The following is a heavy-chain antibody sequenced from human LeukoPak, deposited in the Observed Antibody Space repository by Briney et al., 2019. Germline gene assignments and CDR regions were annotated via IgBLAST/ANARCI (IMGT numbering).Heavy chain of an antibody. D-gene: IGHD6-13*01. CDR2: IYYSGST. J-gene: IGHJ3*02. Sequence: SEALSLTCTVSGGSISSYYWSWIRQPPGKGLEWIGYIYYSGSTNYNPSLKSRVTISVDTSKNQFSLKLSSVTAADTAVYYCARHLHSSNWDAFDIWGQGTMVTVSS. CDR3: ARHLHSSNWDAFDI. V-gene: IGHV4-59*08. CDR1: GGSISSYY.